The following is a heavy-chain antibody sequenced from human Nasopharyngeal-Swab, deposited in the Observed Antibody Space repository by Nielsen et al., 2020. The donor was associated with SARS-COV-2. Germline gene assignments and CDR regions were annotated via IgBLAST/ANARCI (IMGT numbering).Heavy chain of an antibody. CDR1: GLTVSSTY. CDR2: TEIGGTT. CDR3: ARDLGGGYCPTTNCLGS. Sequence: GSLKISCVVSGLTVSSTYMSWVRQAPGKGLDWVSVTEIGGTTHYADSVKGRFTISRDSSTNTLYLQMNSLRAEDTAVYYCARDLGGGYCPTTNCLGSWGQGAQVTVSS. J-gene: IGHJ4*02. D-gene: IGHD2-2*01. V-gene: IGHV3-53*01.